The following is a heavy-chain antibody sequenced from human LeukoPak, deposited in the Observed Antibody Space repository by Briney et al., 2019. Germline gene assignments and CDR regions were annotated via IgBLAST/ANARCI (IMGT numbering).Heavy chain of an antibody. J-gene: IGHJ5*02. Sequence: PGGSLRLSCAASGFTSSSYAMSWVRQAPGKGLEWVSALSGSGGSTYYVDSVKGRFTISRDNSKNTLYIQMNGLRAADTAVYCCAKGVDVWFGGYNWCDPWGQGTLVTVSS. V-gene: IGHV3-23*01. CDR1: GFTSSSYA. CDR2: LSGSGGST. CDR3: AKGVDVWFGGYNWCDP. D-gene: IGHD3-10*01.